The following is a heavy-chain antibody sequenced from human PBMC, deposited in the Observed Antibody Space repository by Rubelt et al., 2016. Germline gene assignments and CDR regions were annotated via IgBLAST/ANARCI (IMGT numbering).Heavy chain of an antibody. CDR2: VWYDGSHQ. Sequence: LWGRGGGVVQPGRSLRLSCAPSGFTFSSHGMHWVRQAPGKGLEWVAVVWYDGSHQYYGDSVKGRFTISRDNSKNTLYVQMGSLRAEDMAVYYCARGHSSSWYVYDYWGQGTLVTVSS. J-gene: IGHJ4*02. CDR1: GFTFSSHG. V-gene: IGHV3-33*01. CDR3: ARGHSSSWYVYDY. D-gene: IGHD6-13*01.